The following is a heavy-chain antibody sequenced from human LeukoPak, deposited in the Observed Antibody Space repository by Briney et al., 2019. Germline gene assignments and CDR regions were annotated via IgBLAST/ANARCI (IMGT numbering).Heavy chain of an antibody. CDR2: MNPINGNT. D-gene: IGHD3-10*01. J-gene: IGHJ5*02. CDR3: VRDGEGVAISVNFWFDP. CDR1: GFTLTNYD. V-gene: IGHV1-8*01. Sequence: ASVKVSCKASGFTLTNYDINWVRQAPGQGLEWMGWMNPINGNTGYARKFQGRVTMTRDTSISTAYMELRSLASEDTAIYYCVRDGEGVAISVNFWFDPWGQGTLVTVSS.